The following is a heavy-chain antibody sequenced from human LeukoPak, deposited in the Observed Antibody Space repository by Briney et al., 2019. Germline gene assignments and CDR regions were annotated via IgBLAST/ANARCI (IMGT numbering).Heavy chain of an antibody. CDR2: IYYSGST. J-gene: IGHJ4*02. Sequence: SETLSLTCTVSGDSISGYYWSWIRQPPGKGLEWIGYIYYSGSTNYNPSLKSRVTISEDTSKNQFSLKLNSVTAADTAVYYCARNSYYYDGSAHFDYWGQGTLVTVSS. CDR3: ARNSYYYDGSAHFDY. V-gene: IGHV4-59*08. CDR1: GDSISGYY. D-gene: IGHD3-22*01.